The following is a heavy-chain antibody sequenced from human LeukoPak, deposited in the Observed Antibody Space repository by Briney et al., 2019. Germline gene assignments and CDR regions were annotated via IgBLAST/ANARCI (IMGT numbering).Heavy chain of an antibody. J-gene: IGHJ4*02. CDR2: INPNSGGT. V-gene: IGHV1-2*02. CDR1: GYTFTGYY. D-gene: IGHD3-3*01. CDR3: ARGSDDFWSGYSPSY. Sequence: ASVKVSCKAPGYTFTGYYMHWVRQAPGQGLEWMGWINPNSGGTNYAQKFQGRVTMTRDTSISTAYMELSRLRSDDTAVYCCARGSDDFWSGYSPSYWGQGTLVTVSS.